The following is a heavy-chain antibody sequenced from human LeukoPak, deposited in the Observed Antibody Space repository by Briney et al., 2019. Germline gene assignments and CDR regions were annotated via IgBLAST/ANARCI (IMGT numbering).Heavy chain of an antibody. D-gene: IGHD6-19*01. Sequence: GGSLRLSCAASGFTFSSYWMHWVRQAPGKGLVWVSRINSDGSSTSYADSVKGRFTISRDNAKNTLYLQMNSLRAEDTAVYYCARGGSGWPLDYWGQGTLVTVSS. CDR1: GFTFSSYW. J-gene: IGHJ4*02. CDR2: INSDGSST. V-gene: IGHV3-74*01. CDR3: ARGGSGWPLDY.